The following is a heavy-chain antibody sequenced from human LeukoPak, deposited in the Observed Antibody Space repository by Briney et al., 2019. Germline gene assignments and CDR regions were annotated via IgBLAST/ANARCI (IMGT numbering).Heavy chain of an antibody. CDR3: ARDYTETFLYYYDSSGYSEYFQH. V-gene: IGHV1-2*02. Sequence: GSVKVSCKASGYTFTGYYMHWVRQAPGQGLEWMGWINPNSGGTNYAQKFQGRVTMTRDTSISTAYMELSRLRSDDTAVYYCARDYTETFLYYYDSSGYSEYFQHWGQGTLVTV. CDR1: GYTFTGYY. CDR2: INPNSGGT. J-gene: IGHJ1*01. D-gene: IGHD3-22*01.